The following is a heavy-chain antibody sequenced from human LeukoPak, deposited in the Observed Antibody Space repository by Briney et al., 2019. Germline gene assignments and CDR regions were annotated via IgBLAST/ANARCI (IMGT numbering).Heavy chain of an antibody. CDR2: ISYDGSNK. CDR1: GFTFSSYG. Sequence: GGSLRLSCAASGFTFSSYGMHWVRQAPGKGLEWVAVISYDGSNKYYADSVEGRFTISRDNSKNTLYLQMNSLRAEDTAVYYCAKDGRDYGDYVDYWGQGTLVTVSS. J-gene: IGHJ4*02. CDR3: AKDGRDYGDYVDY. V-gene: IGHV3-30*18. D-gene: IGHD4-17*01.